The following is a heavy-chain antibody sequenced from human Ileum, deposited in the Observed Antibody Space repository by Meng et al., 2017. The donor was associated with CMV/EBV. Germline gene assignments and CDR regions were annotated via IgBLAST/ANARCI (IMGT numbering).Heavy chain of an antibody. CDR2: IYSPDIS. V-gene: IGHV4-61*02. CDR1: GDSSRGKAYD. J-gene: IGHJ5*01. CDR3: ARGIVKRFSPSSWFDS. D-gene: IGHD3-3*01. Sequence: DPGPRLARPSAPLSLSCFVCGDSSRGKAYDWTWLLQPAGMPPEWPGRIYSPDISISTPSLQRRVSFSLDTSRNQFSLRLTSMTAADTATYYCARGIVKRFSPSSWFDSWGQGILVTVSS.